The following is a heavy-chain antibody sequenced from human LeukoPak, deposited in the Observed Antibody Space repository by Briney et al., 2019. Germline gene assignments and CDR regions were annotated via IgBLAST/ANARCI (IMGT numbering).Heavy chain of an antibody. D-gene: IGHD1-26*01. CDR3: TRGIVGATDASNWFDP. CDR2: IIPIFGTA. CDR1: GGTFSSYA. Sequence: VASVKVSCKASGGTFSSYAISWVRQAPGQGLEWMGGIIPIFGTANYAQKFQGRVTITTDESTSTAYMELGSLRSEDTAVYYCTRGIVGATDASNWFDPWGQGTLVTVSS. V-gene: IGHV1-69*05. J-gene: IGHJ5*02.